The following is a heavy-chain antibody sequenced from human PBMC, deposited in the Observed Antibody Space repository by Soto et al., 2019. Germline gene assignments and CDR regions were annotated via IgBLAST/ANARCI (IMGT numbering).Heavy chain of an antibody. Sequence: QVQLVQSGAEVKKPGASVMVSCRASGYTFTSYGITWVRQAPGQGLEWMGWISVHNGNTNYAQNFQGRVTMTTDTSTRTAYREVRSRRSDDTAVYYCVRGDKYSSSWPIDYWGQGTLVTVSS. J-gene: IGHJ4*02. CDR2: ISVHNGNT. CDR3: VRGDKYSSSWPIDY. D-gene: IGHD6-13*01. V-gene: IGHV1-18*01. CDR1: GYTFTSYG.